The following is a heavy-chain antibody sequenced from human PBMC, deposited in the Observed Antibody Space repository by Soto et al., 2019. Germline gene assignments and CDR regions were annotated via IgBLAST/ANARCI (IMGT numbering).Heavy chain of an antibody. CDR3: AKPAEAGATLDYYYGMDV. CDR1: GFTFSSYA. J-gene: IGHJ6*02. V-gene: IGHV3-64*01. Sequence: GGSLRLSCAASGFTFSSYAMHWVRQAPGKGLEYVSAISSNGGSTYYANSVKGRFTISRDNSKNTLYLQMGSLRAEDMAVYYCAKPAEAGATLDYYYGMDVWGQGTTVTVSS. CDR2: ISSNGGST. D-gene: IGHD1-26*01.